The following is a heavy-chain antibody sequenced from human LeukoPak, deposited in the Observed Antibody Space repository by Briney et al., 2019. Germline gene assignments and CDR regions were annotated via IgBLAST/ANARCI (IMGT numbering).Heavy chain of an antibody. CDR2: INPSGGST. V-gene: IGHV1-46*01. Sequence: ASVKVSCKASGYTFTGYYMHWVRQAPGQGLEWMGIINPSGGSTSYAQKFQGRVTMTRDTSTSTVYMELSSLRSEDTAVYYCARAVLAVAVRGELDYWGQGTLVTVSS. CDR3: ARAVLAVAVRGELDY. D-gene: IGHD6-19*01. CDR1: GYTFTGYY. J-gene: IGHJ4*02.